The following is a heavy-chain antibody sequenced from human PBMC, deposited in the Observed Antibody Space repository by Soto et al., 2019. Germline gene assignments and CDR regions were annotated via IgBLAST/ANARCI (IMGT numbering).Heavy chain of an antibody. CDR1: GFTFSDTW. CDR2: IKSKADGGTI. J-gene: IGHJ6*02. Sequence: EVQLLESGGGLVQPGESLRLSCAASGFTFSDTWMSWVRQAPGKGLEWVGLIKSKADGGTIDYAAPVKGRFSLSRDDSKDTLYLLMTGLKTEDTAVYYCARGPLCGGSCDHNKQAYYYYGMDVWGQGTTVTVSS. V-gene: IGHV3-15*01. D-gene: IGHD2-15*01. CDR3: ARGPLCGGSCDHNKQAYYYYGMDV.